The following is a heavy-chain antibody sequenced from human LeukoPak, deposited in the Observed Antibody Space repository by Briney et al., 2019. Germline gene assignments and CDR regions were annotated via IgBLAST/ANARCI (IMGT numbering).Heavy chain of an antibody. D-gene: IGHD3-22*01. CDR3: ARHYYDSSGYYYVYFDY. Sequence: PSETLSLTCAVYGGSFSEYYWSWIRQPPGKGLEWIGEINRGGSTYYNPSLKSRVTISVDTSKNQFSLKLSSVTAADTAVYYCARHYYDSSGYYYVYFDYWGQGTLVTVSS. CDR1: GGSFSEYY. J-gene: IGHJ4*02. V-gene: IGHV4-34*01. CDR2: INRGGST.